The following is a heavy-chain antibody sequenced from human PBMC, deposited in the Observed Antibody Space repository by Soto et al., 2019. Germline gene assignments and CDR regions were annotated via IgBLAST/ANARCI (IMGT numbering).Heavy chain of an antibody. V-gene: IGHV1-46*03. Sequence: QVQLVQSGAEVKKPGASVKVSCKASGYTFTSYYMHWVRQAPGQGLEWMGIINPSGGSTSYAQKFQGRVNMTRDKSTSTVYMGLSSLRSEDTAVYYCARALFDYGDYDPGHWFDPWGQGTLVTVSS. J-gene: IGHJ5*02. D-gene: IGHD4-17*01. CDR2: INPSGGST. CDR3: ARALFDYGDYDPGHWFDP. CDR1: GYTFTSYY.